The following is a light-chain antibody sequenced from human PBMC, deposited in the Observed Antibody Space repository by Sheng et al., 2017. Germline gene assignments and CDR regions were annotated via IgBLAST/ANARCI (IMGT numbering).Light chain of an antibody. J-gene: IGLJ3*02. Sequence: SYVLTQPPSVSVAPGQTARITCGGNNLVSKSVHWYQQRPGQAPVLVVFDDSDRPSGIPERFSGSNSGNTASLTISRVEAGDEADYYCQVWDSSSDPVFGGGTKLTVL. CDR1: NLVSKS. CDR3: QVWDSSSDPV. V-gene: IGLV3-21*02. CDR2: DDS.